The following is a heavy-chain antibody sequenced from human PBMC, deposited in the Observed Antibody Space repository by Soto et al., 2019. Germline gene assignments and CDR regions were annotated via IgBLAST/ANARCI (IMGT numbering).Heavy chain of an antibody. J-gene: IGHJ1*01. CDR1: GYTFTSYG. V-gene: IGHV1-18*01. CDR2: ISAYNGNT. Sequence: GPSGKATCKASGYTFTSYGRSWVRQAPGQGLEWMGWISAYNGNTNYAQKLQGRVTMTTDTSTSTAYMERRSRRSDDTAVYYCLSNYYYDSSGYYLRLGFWGQGTLVTVSS. CDR3: LSNYYYDSSGYYLRLGF. D-gene: IGHD3-22*01.